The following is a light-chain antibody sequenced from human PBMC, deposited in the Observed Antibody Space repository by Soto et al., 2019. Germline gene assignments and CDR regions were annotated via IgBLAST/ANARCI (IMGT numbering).Light chain of an antibody. Sequence: DIQLTQSPSFVSASVGDRVTITCRASQDINTYLAWYQQKPGKAPNPLIYAASTLQRGSPSRFSGSGSGTEFPLTINSLQPEDFATYYCQQLKTSPPFSFGQGTKLEIK. CDR2: AAS. CDR1: QDINTY. CDR3: QQLKTSPPFS. V-gene: IGKV1-9*01. J-gene: IGKJ2*03.